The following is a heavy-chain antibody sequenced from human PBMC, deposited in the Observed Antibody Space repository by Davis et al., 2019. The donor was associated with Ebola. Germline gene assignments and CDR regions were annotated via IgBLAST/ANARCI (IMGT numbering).Heavy chain of an antibody. CDR3: ARGLGVLLWFREHAFDY. V-gene: IGHV1-46*01. D-gene: IGHD3-10*01. J-gene: IGHJ4*02. CDR1: GYTFTSYY. CDR2: INPSGGST. Sequence: ASVKVSCKAPGYTFTSYYMHWVRQAPGQGLEWMGIINPSGGSTSYAQKFQGRVTMTRDTSTSTVYMELSSLRSEDTAVYYCARGLGVLLWFREHAFDYWGQGTLVTVSS.